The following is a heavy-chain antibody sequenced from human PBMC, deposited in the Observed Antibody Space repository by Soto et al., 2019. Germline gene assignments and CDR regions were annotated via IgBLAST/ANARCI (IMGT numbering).Heavy chain of an antibody. D-gene: IGHD6-19*01. CDR2: IYWDDDK. Sequence: SGPTLVNPTQTLTLTCTFSGFSLSSTRMAVGWIRQPPGKALEWLALIYWDDDKRYSPFLKSRLTITKDTSKNQVVLTMSNMDPVDTARYYCAHIVVAGLGYYFDYWGQGTLVTVSS. J-gene: IGHJ4*02. CDR1: GFSLSSTRMA. CDR3: AHIVVAGLGYYFDY. V-gene: IGHV2-5*02.